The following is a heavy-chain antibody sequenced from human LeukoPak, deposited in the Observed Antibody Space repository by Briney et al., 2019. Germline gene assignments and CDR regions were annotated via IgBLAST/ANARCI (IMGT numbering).Heavy chain of an antibody. V-gene: IGHV1-2*02. D-gene: IGHD6-19*01. Sequence: ASVKVSCKASGYTFTCYYMHWVRQAPGQGLEWMGWINPNSGGTNYAQKFQGRVTMTRDTSISTAYMELSRLRSDDTAVYYCARGRRIAVAGRTPYYFDYWGQGTLVTVSS. CDR2: INPNSGGT. CDR1: GYTFTCYY. CDR3: ARGRRIAVAGRTPYYFDY. J-gene: IGHJ4*02.